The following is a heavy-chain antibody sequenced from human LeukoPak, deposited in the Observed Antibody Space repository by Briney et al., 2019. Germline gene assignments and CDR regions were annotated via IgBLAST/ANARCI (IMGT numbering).Heavy chain of an antibody. V-gene: IGHV4-34*01. CDR3: ARGPDTAMVDDAFDI. J-gene: IGHJ3*02. CDR2: INHSGST. D-gene: IGHD5-18*01. CDR1: GGSISSYY. Sequence: SETLSLTCTVSGGSISSYYWSWIRQPPGKGLEWIGEINHSGSTNYNPSLKSRVTISVDTSKNQFSLKLSSVTAADTAVYYCARGPDTAMVDDAFDIWGQGTMVTVSS.